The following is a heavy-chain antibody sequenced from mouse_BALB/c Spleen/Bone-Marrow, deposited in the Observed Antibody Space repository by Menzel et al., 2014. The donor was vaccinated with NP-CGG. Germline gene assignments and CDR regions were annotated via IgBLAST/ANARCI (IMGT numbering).Heavy chain of an antibody. V-gene: IGHV2-6-7*01. J-gene: IGHJ4*01. CDR1: GFSLTGYG. CDR3: ARALYDYDDLYCAMDY. Sequence: VKVVESGPGLVAPSQSLSITCTVSGFSLTGYGVNWVRQPPGKGLEWLGMIWGDGSTDYNSALKSRLSISKDNSKSQVFLKMNSLQTYDTARYYCARALYDYDDLYCAMDYWGQGTSVTVSS. D-gene: IGHD2-4*01. CDR2: IWGDGST.